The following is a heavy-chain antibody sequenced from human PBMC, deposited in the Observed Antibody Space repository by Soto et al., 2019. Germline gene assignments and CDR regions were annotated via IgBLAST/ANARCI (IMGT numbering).Heavy chain of an antibody. V-gene: IGHV4-39*01. Sequence: SETLSLTCTVSGGSISTISYYWGWIRQPPGKGLEWIGNVYYRGNTYYNPSLNSRVTTSVDTSKNQFSLNLYSVTAADTALYYCVRNKDTSCRYLFCDYWGQGTLVTVYS. CDR2: VYYRGNT. D-gene: IGHD2-2*01. CDR1: GGSISTISYY. J-gene: IGHJ4*02. CDR3: VRNKDTSCRYLFCDY.